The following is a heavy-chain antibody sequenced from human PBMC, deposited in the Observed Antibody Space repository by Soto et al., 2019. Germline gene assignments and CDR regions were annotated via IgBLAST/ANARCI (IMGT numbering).Heavy chain of an antibody. V-gene: IGHV1-69*06. Sequence: QVQLVQSGAELKKPGSSVNVSCKASGGSFSSYAISWMRQAPGHGLEWVGGIIPIFGSTHYAQKFQGRVTITADKFTSTAYMALSSLRIDDTAVYYCATEVGTSAYYSYNLDAWGQGTTVTVSS. J-gene: IGHJ6*02. CDR1: GGSFSSYA. CDR2: IIPIFGST. CDR3: ATEVGTSAYYSYNLDA. D-gene: IGHD2-21*02.